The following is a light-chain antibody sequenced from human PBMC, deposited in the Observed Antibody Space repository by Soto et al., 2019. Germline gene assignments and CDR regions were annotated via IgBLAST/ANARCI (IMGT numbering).Light chain of an antibody. J-gene: IGKJ4*01. CDR1: QSVLYSSNNKNY. CDR3: QQYYSNPLT. CDR2: WAS. Sequence: DIVMTQSPDSLAVSLGERATINCRSSQSVLYSSNNKNYLAWFQQKPGQPPKLLIYWASTRESGVPDRFSGSGSGTDFTLAISSLQAEDVAVYYCQQYYSNPLTFGGGTKVEF. V-gene: IGKV4-1*01.